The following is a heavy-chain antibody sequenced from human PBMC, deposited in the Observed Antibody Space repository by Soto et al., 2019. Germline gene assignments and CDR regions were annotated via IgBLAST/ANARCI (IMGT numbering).Heavy chain of an antibody. CDR2: ISYDGSNK. D-gene: IGHD6-13*01. Sequence: PGGSLRLSCAASGFTFSSYGMHWVRQAPGKGLEWVAVISYDGSNKYYADSVKGRFTISRDNSKNTLYLQMNSLRAEDTAVYYFSTPPGRIAAARHDYWGQGTLVIVSS. J-gene: IGHJ4*02. V-gene: IGHV3-30*03. CDR1: GFTFSSYG. CDR3: STPPGRIAAARHDY.